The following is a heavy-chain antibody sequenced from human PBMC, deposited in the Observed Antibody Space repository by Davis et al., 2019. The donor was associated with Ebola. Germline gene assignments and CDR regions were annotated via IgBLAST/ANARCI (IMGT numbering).Heavy chain of an antibody. J-gene: IGHJ6*04. CDR3: AKSGLSFGVVKYHYGMDV. V-gene: IGHV3-30*04. CDR1: GFTFSSYA. CDR2: ISYDGSNK. Sequence: SLKISCAASGFTFSSYAMHWVRQAPGKGLEWVAVISYDGSNKYYADSVKGRFTISRDNSKNTLYLQMNSLRAEDTAVYYCAKSGLSFGVVKYHYGMDVWGKGTTVTVSS. D-gene: IGHD3-3*01.